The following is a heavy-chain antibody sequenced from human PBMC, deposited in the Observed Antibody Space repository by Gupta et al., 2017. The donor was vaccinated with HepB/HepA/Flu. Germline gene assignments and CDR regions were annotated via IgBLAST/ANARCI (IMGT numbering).Heavy chain of an antibody. D-gene: IGHD2-15*01. CDR1: GFTFSSYA. V-gene: IGHV3-23*01. CDR3: ARSFCSGGSCSSVFQH. CDR2: ITENGANT. J-gene: IGHJ1*01. Sequence: EVHLLESGGDLVQPGGSLRLSCAASGFTFSSYAMSWVRQAPGKGLEWVSTITENGANTHYADSVKGRFTISRDNSKNTLYLQMNSLRAEDTAVYYCARSFCSGGSCSSVFQHWGQDTLVTVSS.